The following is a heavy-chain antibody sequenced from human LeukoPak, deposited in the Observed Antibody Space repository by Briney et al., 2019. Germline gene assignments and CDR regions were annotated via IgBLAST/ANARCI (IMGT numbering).Heavy chain of an antibody. CDR2: MNPNSLNT. J-gene: IGHJ6*03. V-gene: IGHV1-8*01. D-gene: IGHD3/OR15-3a*01. CDR3: ARALSWTTESYYYMDV. Sequence: ASVKVSCTTSGYTFMSYDINWARHATGQGLDWMGWMNPNSLNTGYGQKFQGRVTLTMNTSISTAYMELSSLRSEDTAVYYCARALSWTTESYYYMDVWGKGTTVTVSS. CDR1: GYTFMSYD.